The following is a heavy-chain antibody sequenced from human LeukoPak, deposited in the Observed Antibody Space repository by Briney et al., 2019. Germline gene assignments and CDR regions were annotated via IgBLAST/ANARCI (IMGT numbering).Heavy chain of an antibody. D-gene: IGHD1/OR15-1a*01. CDR2: IRYDGSNK. J-gene: IGHJ4*02. V-gene: IGHV3-30*02. CDR3: AKEGTASKPSDLDY. Sequence: PGGSLRLSCAASGFIFSDYGMHWVRQAPGKGLEWVAFIRYDGSNKYYLDSVKGRFTISRDSSKNTLHLQMNSLRAEDTAVYYCAKEGTASKPSDLDYWGQGTLVTVSS. CDR1: GFIFSDYG.